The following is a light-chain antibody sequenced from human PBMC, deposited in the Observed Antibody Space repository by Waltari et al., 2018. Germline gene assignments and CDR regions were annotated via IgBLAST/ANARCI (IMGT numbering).Light chain of an antibody. CDR3: QTGGHGTWV. CDR1: SGHSSNV. CDR2: VNSDGSH. J-gene: IGLJ3*02. Sequence: QHVLTQSPSASASLGASVKLTCTLSSGHSSNVIAWLQQQPEKGPRYLMKVNSDGSHSKGDEIPDRFSGSSSGAERYLTISSLQSEDEADYYCQTGGHGTWVFGGGTKLTVL. V-gene: IGLV4-69*01.